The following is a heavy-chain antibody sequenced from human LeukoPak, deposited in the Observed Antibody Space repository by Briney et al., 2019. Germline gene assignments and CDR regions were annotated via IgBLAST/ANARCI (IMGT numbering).Heavy chain of an antibody. CDR1: GFTFSSYA. D-gene: IGHD3-22*01. Sequence: GGSLRLSCAVSGFTFSSYAMNWVRQAPGKGLDGVSAISGSGGSTYYAASVKGRFTISRDNAKNTLNLQMNSLRAEDTAVYYCARDLGQYYDTSDNWFDPWGQGTLVTASS. CDR3: ARDLGQYYDTSDNWFDP. CDR2: ISGSGGST. V-gene: IGHV3-23*01. J-gene: IGHJ5*02.